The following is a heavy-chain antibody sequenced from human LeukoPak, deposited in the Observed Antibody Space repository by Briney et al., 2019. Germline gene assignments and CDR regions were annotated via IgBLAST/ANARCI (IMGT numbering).Heavy chain of an antibody. J-gene: IGHJ4*02. CDR2: MNPNSGNT. D-gene: IGHD2-2*01. V-gene: IGHV1-8*01. CDR3: ARGLLYCSSTSCYAY. CDR1: GYTFTSYD. Sequence: ASVKVSCTASGYTFTSYDINWARQAPGQGLEWMGWMNPNSGNTGYAQKFQGRVTMTRNTSISTAYMELSSLRSEDTAVYYCARGLLYCSSTSCYAYWGQGTLVTVSS.